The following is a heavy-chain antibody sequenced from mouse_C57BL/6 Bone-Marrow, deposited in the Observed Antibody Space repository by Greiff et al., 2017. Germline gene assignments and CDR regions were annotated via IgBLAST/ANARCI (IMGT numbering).Heavy chain of an antibody. J-gene: IGHJ1*03. Sequence: VQLQQPGAELVMPGASVKLSCKASGYTFTSYWMHWVKQRPGQGLEWIGEIDPSDSYTNYNQKFKGKSTLTVDKSSSTAYMQLSSLTSEDSAVYYCARNLDYGYDGYFDVWGTGTTVTVSS. CDR3: ARNLDYGYDGYFDV. CDR1: GYTFTSYW. V-gene: IGHV1-69*01. CDR2: IDPSDSYT. D-gene: IGHD2-2*01.